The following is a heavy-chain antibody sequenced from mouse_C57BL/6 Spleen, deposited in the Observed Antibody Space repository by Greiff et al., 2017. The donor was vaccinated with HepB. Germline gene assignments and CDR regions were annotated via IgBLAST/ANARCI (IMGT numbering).Heavy chain of an antibody. V-gene: IGHV1-80*01. J-gene: IGHJ3*01. Sequence: QVQLQQSGAELVKPGASVKISCKASGYAFSSYWMNWVKQRPGKGLEWIGQIYPGDGDTNYNGKFKGKATLTADKSSSTAYMQLSSLTSEDSAVYFCARSGDCLAWFAYWGQGTLVTVSA. D-gene: IGHD3-1*01. CDR1: GYAFSSYW. CDR3: ARSGDCLAWFAY. CDR2: IYPGDGDT.